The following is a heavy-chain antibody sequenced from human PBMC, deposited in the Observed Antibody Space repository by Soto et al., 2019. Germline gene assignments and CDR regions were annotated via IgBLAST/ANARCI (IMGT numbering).Heavy chain of an antibody. CDR2: ITPSSGST. J-gene: IGHJ4*02. V-gene: IGHV1-46*01. CDR1: GYTFTTYY. D-gene: IGHD2-21*02. Sequence: HVQLVQSVAEVKNPGASVKGSCKASGYTFTTYYLHWLRQARGQGLEWMGIITPSSGSTRYEQKFQDRVTMTSDTSTTTVYMELSSLSSEDTAVYYCAREVSTKTAAIDYWGQGTLVTVSS. CDR3: AREVSTKTAAIDY.